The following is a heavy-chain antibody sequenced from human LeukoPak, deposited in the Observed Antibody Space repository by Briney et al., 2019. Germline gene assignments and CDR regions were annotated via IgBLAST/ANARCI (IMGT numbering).Heavy chain of an antibody. CDR1: GFAFSSYA. Sequence: GGSLRLSCAASGFAFSSYAMSWVRQAPGKGLEWVSAISGSGGSTYYADSVKGRFTISRDNSKNTLYLQMNSLRAEDTAVYYCAKDYYDFWSGYPLYYYYYGMDVWGQGTTVTVSS. D-gene: IGHD3-3*01. CDR2: ISGSGGST. J-gene: IGHJ6*02. V-gene: IGHV3-23*01. CDR3: AKDYYDFWSGYPLYYYYYGMDV.